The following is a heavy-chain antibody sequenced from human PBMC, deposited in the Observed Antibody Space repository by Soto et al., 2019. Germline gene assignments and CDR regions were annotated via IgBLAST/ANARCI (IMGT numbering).Heavy chain of an antibody. Sequence: TLSLTCTVSGGSISSGGYYWSWIRQHPGKGLEWIGYIYYSGSTYYNPSLKSRVTISVDTSKNQFSLKLSSVTAADTAVYYCARVDPIVWWGCSCVMGRALESWGQGSMVTVAS. J-gene: IGHJ3*02. CDR2: IYYSGST. V-gene: IGHV4-31*03. CDR3: ARVDPIVWWGCSCVMGRALES. CDR1: GGSISSGGYY. D-gene: IGHD2-15*01.